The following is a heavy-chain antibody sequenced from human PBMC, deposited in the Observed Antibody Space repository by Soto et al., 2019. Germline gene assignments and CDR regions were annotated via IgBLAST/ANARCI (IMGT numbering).Heavy chain of an antibody. Sequence: SETLSLTCTVSGGSISGYFWSWIRQPRGKGLEWIGYIYYSGSTNSNPSLRSRVTMSVNTSKNQFSLNLSSVTAADTAVYYRARFEQWSLDSWGQGTLVTVSS. CDR3: ARFEQWSLDS. CDR1: GGSISGYF. V-gene: IGHV4-59*01. D-gene: IGHD2-15*01. J-gene: IGHJ5*01. CDR2: IYYSGST.